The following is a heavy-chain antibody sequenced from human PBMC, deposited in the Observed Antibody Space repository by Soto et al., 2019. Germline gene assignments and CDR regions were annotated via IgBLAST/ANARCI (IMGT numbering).Heavy chain of an antibody. CDR1: GYTFTRNG. V-gene: IGHV1-18*01. CDR3: AGPMEEGLYDILTGSYGMDV. Sequence: ASVKVSCKASGYTFTRNGIGWVRQAPGQGLEWMGWISTYNGNTNYAQKFQGRVTMTTDTSTSTAYMELRSLRSDDTAVYYCAGPMEEGLYDILTGSYGMDVWGQGTAVTVSS. D-gene: IGHD3-9*01. CDR2: ISTYNGNT. J-gene: IGHJ6*02.